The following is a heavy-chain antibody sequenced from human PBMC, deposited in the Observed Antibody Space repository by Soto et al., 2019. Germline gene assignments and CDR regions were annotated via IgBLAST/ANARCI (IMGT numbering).Heavy chain of an antibody. CDR1: GDSITDGHYY. CDR2: IYYNGII. D-gene: IGHD5-18*01. CDR3: ARGIQEGFDP. J-gene: IGHJ5*02. V-gene: IGHV4-30-4*01. Sequence: QVSLQESGPGLVTPSQTLSLSCTVSGDSITDGHYYWSWIRQPPGKDLEWIAYIYYNGIIHYNPSLKSRVTISLDPSKNQFSLTMTSVTDADTAVYSCARGIQEGFDPWGQGTLVTVSS.